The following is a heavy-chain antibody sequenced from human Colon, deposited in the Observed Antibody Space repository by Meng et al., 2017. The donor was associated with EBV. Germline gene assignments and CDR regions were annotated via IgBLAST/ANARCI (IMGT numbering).Heavy chain of an antibody. Sequence: EARVLEVGGGFVQPGGSLRLSWAASGFTFSSYAMSWVRQAPGKGLEWVSSISGSGGSTYYSDSVKGRFTISRDNSKNTLHLQMNSLRAEDTAVYYCAPRKDYGAPWGQGTLVTVSS. J-gene: IGHJ5*02. CDR1: GFTFSSYA. CDR3: APRKDYGAP. D-gene: IGHD4-17*01. V-gene: IGHV3-23*01. CDR2: ISGSGGST.